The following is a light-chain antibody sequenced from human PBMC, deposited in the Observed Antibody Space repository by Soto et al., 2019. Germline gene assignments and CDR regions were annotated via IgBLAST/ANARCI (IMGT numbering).Light chain of an antibody. CDR1: QSVSSY. Sequence: EIVLTQSPATLSLSPGERATLSCRASQSVSSYVAWYQQKPGQAPRLLIYDASNRATGIPARFSGSGSGTDFTLTISSLEPEDFAVYYCHQRSNWPLTFGGGTKVDIK. CDR3: HQRSNWPLT. V-gene: IGKV3-11*01. J-gene: IGKJ4*01. CDR2: DAS.